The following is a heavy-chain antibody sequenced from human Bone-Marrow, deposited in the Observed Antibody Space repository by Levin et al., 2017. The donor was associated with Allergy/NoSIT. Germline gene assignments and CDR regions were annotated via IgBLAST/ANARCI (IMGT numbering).Heavy chain of an antibody. D-gene: IGHD2/OR15-2a*01. CDR3: AKDHDSTDFYYLDY. CDR2: INPNTGGT. J-gene: IGHJ4*02. Sequence: EASVKVSCKTSGYTFRGYYIFWLRQAPGQRPEYMGRINPNTGGTDYAQKFQDRVTMTRDASINTAYMELTRLRSDDTAVYFCAKDHDSTDFYYLDYWGQGTLVTVSS. CDR1: GYTFRGYY. V-gene: IGHV1-2*06.